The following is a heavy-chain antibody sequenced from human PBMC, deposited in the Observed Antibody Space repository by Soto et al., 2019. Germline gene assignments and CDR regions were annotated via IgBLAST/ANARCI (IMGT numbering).Heavy chain of an antibody. CDR1: GDTVSSNSAA. D-gene: IGHD3-22*01. V-gene: IGHV6-1*01. CDR2: TYYRSKRYN. J-gene: IGHJ6*02. Sequence: SQTLSLTCAISGDTVSSNSAAWNWIRQSPSRGLEWLGRTYYRSKRYNEYAVSVKSRITINPDTSKNQFSMHLNSVTPEDKAMYYWASTRDSSGKWLYYAMDVWGQGTKVTV. CDR3: ASTRDSSGKWLYYAMDV.